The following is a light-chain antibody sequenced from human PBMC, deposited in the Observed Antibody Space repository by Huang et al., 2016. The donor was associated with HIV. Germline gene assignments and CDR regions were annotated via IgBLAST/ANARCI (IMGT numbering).Light chain of an antibody. CDR1: QDISTS. CDR3: QQLHNYPVT. J-gene: IGKJ5*01. Sequence: AVQLTQFPSSLSASVGDRVVITCRASQDISTSLAWYQQKPGMAPKLLISAASKLQSGVSTRFSGDSAGADFTLVITNVHPKDVATYYCQQLHNYPVTFGRSTRLDIK. CDR2: AAS. V-gene: IGKV1D-13*01.